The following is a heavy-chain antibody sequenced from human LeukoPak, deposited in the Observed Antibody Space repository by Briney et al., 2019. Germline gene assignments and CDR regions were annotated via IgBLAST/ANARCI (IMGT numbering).Heavy chain of an antibody. CDR1: GYTFTSYY. D-gene: IGHD3-10*01. J-gene: IGHJ3*02. CDR2: INPSGGST. Sequence: ASVKVSCKASGYTFTSYYMHWVRQAPGQGLEWMGIINPSGGSTSYAQKFQGRVTMTRDMSTSTVYMELSSLRSEDTAVYYCARDRPRGRLADAFDIWGQGTMVTVSS. V-gene: IGHV1-46*01. CDR3: ARDRPRGRLADAFDI.